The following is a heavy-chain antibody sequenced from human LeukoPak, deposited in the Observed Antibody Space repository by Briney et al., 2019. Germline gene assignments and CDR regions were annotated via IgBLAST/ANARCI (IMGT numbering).Heavy chain of an antibody. CDR1: GGSITSYD. J-gene: IGHJ5*02. V-gene: IGHV4-59*08. CDR3: ARLGGSSGWPRDWFDP. D-gene: IGHD6-19*01. Sequence: SETLSLTCTVSGGSITSYDWTWIRQPPGKGLEWMGSIYHSGSTYYNPSLKSRVTISVDTSKNQFSLKLSSVTAADTAAYYCARLGGSSGWPRDWFDPWGQGTLVTVSS. CDR2: IYHSGST.